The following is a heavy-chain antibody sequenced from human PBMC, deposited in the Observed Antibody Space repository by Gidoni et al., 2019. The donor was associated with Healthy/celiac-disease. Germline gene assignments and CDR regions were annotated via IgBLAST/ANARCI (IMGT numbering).Heavy chain of an antibody. V-gene: IGHV4-39*01. CDR1: GGSISSSSYY. CDR2: IYYSGST. D-gene: IGHD2-2*01. J-gene: IGHJ5*02. Sequence: QLQLQESGPGLVKPSETLSLTCTVSGGSISSSSYYWGWTRQPPGKGLEWIGSIYYSGSTYYNPSLKGRVTISVDTSKNQFSLKLSSVTAADTSVYYCARQAPIVVVPAAINWFDPWGQGTLVTVSS. CDR3: ARQAPIVVVPAAINWFDP.